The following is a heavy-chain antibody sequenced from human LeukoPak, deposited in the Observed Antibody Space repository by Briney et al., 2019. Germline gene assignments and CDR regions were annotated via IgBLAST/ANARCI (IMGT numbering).Heavy chain of an antibody. V-gene: IGHV4-59*08. CDR1: GGSISSYY. D-gene: IGHD2-21*02. CDR3: ARTAVWWYFDL. Sequence: SETLSLTCTVSGGSISSYYWSWIRQPPGKGLEWIGYIYYSGSTNYNPSLKSRATISVDTSKNQFSLKLSSVTAADTAVYYCARTAVWWYFDLWGRGTLVTVSS. CDR2: IYYSGST. J-gene: IGHJ2*01.